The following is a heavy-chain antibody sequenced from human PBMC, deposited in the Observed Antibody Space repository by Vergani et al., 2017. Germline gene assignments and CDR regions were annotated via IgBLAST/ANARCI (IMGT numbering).Heavy chain of an antibody. Sequence: QLQLQESGPGLVKPSQTLSLTCTVSGGSISSGSYYWSWIRQHPGKGLEWIGYIYYSGSTYYNPSLKSRVTISVDTSKNQFSLKLSSVTAADTAVYYCARVVTIFGVVIDYWGQGTLVTVSS. V-gene: IGHV4-31*03. CDR1: GGSISSGSYY. J-gene: IGHJ4*02. CDR2: IYYSGST. D-gene: IGHD3-3*01. CDR3: ARVVTIFGVVIDY.